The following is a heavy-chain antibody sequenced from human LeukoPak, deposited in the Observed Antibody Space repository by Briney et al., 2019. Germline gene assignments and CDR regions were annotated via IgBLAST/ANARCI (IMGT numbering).Heavy chain of an antibody. CDR2: VYYSGST. Sequence: LETLSLTCTVSGGSISSYYWNWIRQPPGKGLEWIGYVYYSGSTNYNPSLKSRVTISVDTSKNQFSLKLSSVTAADTAVYYCARRVVAASYYFDYWGQGTLVTVSS. V-gene: IGHV4-59*08. J-gene: IGHJ4*02. CDR3: ARRVVAASYYFDY. CDR1: GGSISSYY. D-gene: IGHD2-15*01.